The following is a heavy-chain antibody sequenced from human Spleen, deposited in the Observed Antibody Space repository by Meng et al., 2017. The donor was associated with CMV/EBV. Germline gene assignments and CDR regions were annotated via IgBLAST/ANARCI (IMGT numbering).Heavy chain of an antibody. CDR1: GGSVSSGSYY. CDR3: ARWEATRSAHDY. Sequence: SETLSLTCTVSGGSVSSGSYYYSWIRQPPGKGLEWIGFIFHSGSTKYNPSLKSRVSMSVDTSKNQFSLRVRSVTANDTAVYYCARWEATRSAHDYWGQGALVTVSS. D-gene: IGHD1-26*01. V-gene: IGHV4-61*01. CDR2: IFHSGST. J-gene: IGHJ4*02.